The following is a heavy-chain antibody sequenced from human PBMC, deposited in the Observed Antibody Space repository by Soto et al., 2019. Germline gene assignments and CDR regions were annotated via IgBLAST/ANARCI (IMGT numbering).Heavy chain of an antibody. CDR2: ISYDGSNQ. J-gene: IGHJ4*02. V-gene: IGHV3-30-3*01. CDR3: ARDDYSSTGRNSGFDY. D-gene: IGHD3-22*01. Sequence: QVQLVESGGGVVQPGRSLRLSCAASGFIFRNYAMHWVRQVRQAPGKGLEWVAVISYDGSNQFYADSVKGRFTISRDDSKNTLYLQMNSLRADATAVYYWARDDYSSTGRNSGFDYWGQGTLVTVSS. CDR1: GFIFRNYA.